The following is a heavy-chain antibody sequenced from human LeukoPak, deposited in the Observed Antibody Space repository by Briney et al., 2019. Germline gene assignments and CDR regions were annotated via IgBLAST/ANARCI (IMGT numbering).Heavy chain of an antibody. CDR1: GFTFSSYG. J-gene: IGHJ3*02. CDR3: ARGRGPMALDAFDI. V-gene: IGHV3-7*03. D-gene: IGHD5-24*01. CDR2: IKQDGSEK. Sequence: PGGSLRLSCAASGFTFSSYGMSWVRQAPGKGLEWVANIKQDGSEKYYVDSVKGRFTISRDNAKNSLYLQMNSLRAEDTAVYYCARGRGPMALDAFDIWGQGTMVTVSS.